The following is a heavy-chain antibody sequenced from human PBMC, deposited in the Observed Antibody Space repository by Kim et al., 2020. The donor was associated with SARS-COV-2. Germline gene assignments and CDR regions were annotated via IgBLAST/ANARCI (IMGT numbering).Heavy chain of an antibody. Sequence: GGSLRLSCVASGFALSDHYMDWVRQAPGQGLEWVGRSKTKRDRYGTEYAASVRDRFTIQRDDSQNSLYLQMDSLRTDDTAHYYCVRVGHSSDWGQGTVV. CDR3: VRVGHSSD. J-gene: IGHJ1*01. CDR2: SKTKRDRYGT. V-gene: IGHV3-72*01. CDR1: GFALSDHY. D-gene: IGHD6-25*01.